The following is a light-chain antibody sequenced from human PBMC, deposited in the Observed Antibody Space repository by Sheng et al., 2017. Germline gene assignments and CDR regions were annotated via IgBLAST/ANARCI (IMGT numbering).Light chain of an antibody. V-gene: IGKV3-20*01. CDR3: QQCDTSPWT. CDR2: DAS. Sequence: EIVLTQSPATLSLSPGDRATLSCRASQRISNNYFAWYQQKPGQVPRLLIYDASTRATGIPARVSGSGSGTDFTLTINRLEPEDFAVYYCQQCDTSPWTFGQGTKVEIK. J-gene: IGKJ1*01. CDR1: QRISNNY.